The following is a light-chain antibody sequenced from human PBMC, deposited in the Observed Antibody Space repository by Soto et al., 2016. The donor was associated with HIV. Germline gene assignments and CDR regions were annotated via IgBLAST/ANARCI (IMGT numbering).Light chain of an antibody. CDR3: QQSYRTLIT. CDR1: QSISSY. J-gene: IGKJ5*01. V-gene: IGKV1-39*01. Sequence: DIQMTQSPSSLSASVGDRVTITCRASQSISSYLNWYQQKPGRAPNLLIYAASSLQSGVPSRFSGSGSGTNFTLTISSLQPEDFATYYCQQSYRTLITFGQGTRLEIK. CDR2: AAS.